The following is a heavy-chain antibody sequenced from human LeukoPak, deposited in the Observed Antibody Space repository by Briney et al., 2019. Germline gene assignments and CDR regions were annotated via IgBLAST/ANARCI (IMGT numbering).Heavy chain of an antibody. D-gene: IGHD3-10*01. Sequence: GGSLRLSCAASGFTFSNYGMHWVRQAPGKGLEWVAVIWYDGSNKYYADSVKGRFTISRDNSKNTLYLRMNSLRAEDTAVYYCARDRGCCDDAFDIWGQGTMVTVSS. CDR2: IWYDGSNK. J-gene: IGHJ3*02. V-gene: IGHV3-33*01. CDR1: GFTFSNYG. CDR3: ARDRGCCDDAFDI.